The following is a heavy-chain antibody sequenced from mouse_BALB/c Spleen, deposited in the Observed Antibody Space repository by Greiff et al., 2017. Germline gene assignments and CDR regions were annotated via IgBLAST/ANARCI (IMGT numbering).Heavy chain of an antibody. CDR1: GYTFTSFY. CDR2: INPSNGGT. CDR3: TREGRWLRQYIDV. J-gene: IGHJ1*01. Sequence: QVQLQQSGAELVKPGASVKLSCTASGYTFTSFYMYWVQRRPGQGLEWIGEINPSNGGTNFTEKFKSKATLTVDKSSSTAYMQLSSLTSEDSAVYYGTREGRWLRQYIDVWGAGTTVTVSS. D-gene: IGHD2-2*01. V-gene: IGHV1S81*02.